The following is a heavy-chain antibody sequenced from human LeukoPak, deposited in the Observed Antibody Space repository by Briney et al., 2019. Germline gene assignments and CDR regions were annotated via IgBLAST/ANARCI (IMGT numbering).Heavy chain of an antibody. V-gene: IGHV3-7*01. CDR1: GFTFSSYW. J-gene: IGHJ6*02. CDR2: IKQDGSEK. D-gene: IGHD3-3*01. CDR3: ARDRGVDFWSGYYSNYYYYGMDV. Sequence: PGGSLRLSCAASGFTFSSYWMSWVRQAPGKGLEWVANIKQDGSEKYYVDSVKGRFTISRDNAKNSLYLQMNSLRAEDTAVYYCARDRGVDFWSGYYSNYYYYGMDVWGQGTTVTVSS.